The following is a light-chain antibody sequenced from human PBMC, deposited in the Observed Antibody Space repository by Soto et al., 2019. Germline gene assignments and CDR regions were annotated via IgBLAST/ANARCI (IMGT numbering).Light chain of an antibody. CDR1: QSVNIY. Sequence: EIVMTQSPATLSVSPGERATLSCRASQSVNIYLAWYQQKPGQAPRLLIFGASSRATGIPDRFSGTGSGTDFTLTISRLEPEDFAVYYCQQYGSSPYTFGLGTKVDIK. CDR3: QQYGSSPYT. J-gene: IGKJ2*01. V-gene: IGKV3-20*01. CDR2: GAS.